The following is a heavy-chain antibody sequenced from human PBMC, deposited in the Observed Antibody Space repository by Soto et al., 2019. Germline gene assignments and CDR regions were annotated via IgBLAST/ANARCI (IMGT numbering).Heavy chain of an antibody. CDR1: GGSFSGYY. Sequence: SETLSLTCAVYGGSFSGYYWSLIRQPPGKGLEWIGEINHSGSTNYNPSLKSRVTISLDTSKNQFSLKLSSVTAADTALYYCASRLRGAAGNNYWGQGTLVTVSS. V-gene: IGHV4-34*01. J-gene: IGHJ4*02. CDR2: INHSGST. D-gene: IGHD6-19*01. CDR3: ASRLRGAAGNNY.